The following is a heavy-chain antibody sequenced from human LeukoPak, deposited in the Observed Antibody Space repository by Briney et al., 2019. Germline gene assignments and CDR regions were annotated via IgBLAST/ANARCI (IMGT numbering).Heavy chain of an antibody. V-gene: IGHV3-53*01. J-gene: IGHJ4*02. D-gene: IGHD2-21*02. CDR1: GFTVSSNY. CDR3: ARFRTWGDKAFDY. Sequence: GGSLRLSCAASGFTVSSNYMSWVRQAPGKGLDWVSVIYTRGRTDYADSVKGRFTISRDTSNNALYLQMNSLRAEDTAVYYCARFRTWGDKAFDYWGQGTLVTVSS. CDR2: IYTRGRT.